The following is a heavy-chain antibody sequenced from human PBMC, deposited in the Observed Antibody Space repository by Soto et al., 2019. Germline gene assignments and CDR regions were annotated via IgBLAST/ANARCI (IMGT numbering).Heavy chain of an antibody. CDR1: GFTFSSYG. J-gene: IGHJ2*01. V-gene: IGHV3-33*01. D-gene: IGHD4-4*01. Sequence: GGSLRLSCAASGFTFSSYGMHWVRQAPGKGLEWVAVIWYDGSNKYYADSVKGRFTISRDNYKNTLYLQMNSLRAEDTAVYYCASPLWRDDYNCGYFDLWGRGTLVTVSS. CDR3: ASPLWRDDYNCGYFDL. CDR2: IWYDGSNK.